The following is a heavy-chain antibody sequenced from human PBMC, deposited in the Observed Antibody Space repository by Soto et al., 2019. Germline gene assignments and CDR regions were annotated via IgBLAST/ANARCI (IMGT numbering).Heavy chain of an antibody. CDR1: GFTFSSYA. Sequence: EVQLLESGGGLVQPGGSLRLSCAASGFTFSSYAMSWVRQTPGKGLEWVSGISGGGVNTYYADSVTGRFTIFRDNSRNTLYMQMNSLRAADTAIYYCAKDRGAGGRFSGIAVAGIPSWGQGTLVTVSS. V-gene: IGHV3-23*01. D-gene: IGHD6-19*01. J-gene: IGHJ5*02. CDR2: ISGGGVNT. CDR3: AKDRGAGGRFSGIAVAGIPS.